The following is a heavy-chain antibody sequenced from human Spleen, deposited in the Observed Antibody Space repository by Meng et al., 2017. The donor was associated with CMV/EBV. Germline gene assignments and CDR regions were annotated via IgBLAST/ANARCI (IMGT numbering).Heavy chain of an antibody. CDR1: GFTFSSYW. D-gene: IGHD2-8*01. J-gene: IGHJ4*02. V-gene: IGHV3-74*01. CDR2: IYSDGNNT. CDR3: ARDTSGALDY. Sequence: GESLKISCAASGFTFSSYWMHWVRQAPGKGLVWVSRIYSDGNNTSCADSVKGRFTISRDNAKNSLYLQMNSLRVEDTAVYYCARDTSGALDYWGQGTLVTVSS.